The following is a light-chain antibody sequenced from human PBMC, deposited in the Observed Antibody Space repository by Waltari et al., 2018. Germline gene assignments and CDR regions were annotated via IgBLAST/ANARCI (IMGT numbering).Light chain of an antibody. V-gene: IGKV3-15*01. CDR2: GAS. CDR3: QQYENWPPIT. Sequence: EIVMTQSPGTLSVSPGERATLSCWASQSIRSNLAWYKQKPGQAPRLLIYGASTRATGIPARFSGSGSGTDFTLTISSLQSEDLAVYYCQQYENWPPITFGGGTKVEIK. J-gene: IGKJ4*01. CDR1: QSIRSN.